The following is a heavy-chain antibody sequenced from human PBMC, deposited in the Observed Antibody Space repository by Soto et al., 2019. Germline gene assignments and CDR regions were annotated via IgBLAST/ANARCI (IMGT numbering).Heavy chain of an antibody. J-gene: IGHJ5*02. CDR1: GFTFSSYA. Sequence: QVQLVESGGGVVQPGRSLRLSCAASGFTFSSYAMHWVRQAPGKGLEGVAVIAYDGSNKYYADSVKGRFTISRDNSKNTLYLQMNSLRAEDTAVYYCARDGPYYDLPGGWFDPWGQGTLVTVSS. D-gene: IGHD3-3*01. CDR3: ARDGPYYDLPGGWFDP. CDR2: IAYDGSNK. V-gene: IGHV3-30-3*01.